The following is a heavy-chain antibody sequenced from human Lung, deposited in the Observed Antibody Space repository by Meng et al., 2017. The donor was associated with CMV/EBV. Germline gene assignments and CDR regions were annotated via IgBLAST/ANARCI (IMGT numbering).Heavy chain of an antibody. CDR2: IIPIFGTA. Sequence: SSXXVSXKASGCTFSSYAISWVRQAPGQGLEWMGGIIPIFGTANYAQKFQGRVTITTDESTSTAYMELSSLRSEDTAVYYCARPPYWGRLLWYGENTRIPYYYGMDDXGQGXTVTVSS. CDR3: ARPPYWGRLLWYGENTRIPYYYGMDD. CDR1: GCTFSSYA. D-gene: IGHD3-10*01. J-gene: IGHJ6*02. V-gene: IGHV1-69*05.